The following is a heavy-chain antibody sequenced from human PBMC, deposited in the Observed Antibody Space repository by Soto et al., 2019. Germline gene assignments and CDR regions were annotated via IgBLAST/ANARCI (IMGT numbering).Heavy chain of an antibody. CDR2: IYYSGST. Sequence: SETLSLTCTVSGGSVSSGSYYWSWIRQPPGKGLEWIGYIYYSGSTNYNPSLKSRVTISVDTSKNQFSLKLSSVTAADTAVYYRARCELELRATGMDVWGQGTTVTVSS. CDR3: ARCELELRATGMDV. J-gene: IGHJ6*02. V-gene: IGHV4-61*01. CDR1: GGSVSSGSYY. D-gene: IGHD1-7*01.